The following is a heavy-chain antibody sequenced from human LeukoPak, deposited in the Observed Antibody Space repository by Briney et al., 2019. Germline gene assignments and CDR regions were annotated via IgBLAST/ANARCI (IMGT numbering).Heavy chain of an antibody. CDR1: GGSVSSGGYY. CDR2: IYYSGST. V-gene: IGHV4-61*08. J-gene: IGHJ6*02. Sequence: SETLSLTCTVSGGSVSSGGYYWSWIRQPPGKGLEWIVYIYYSGSTNYNPSLKSRVTISVDTSKNQFSLKLSSVTAADTAVYYCARDQGIKYCSSTSCILYGMDVWGQGTTVTVSS. D-gene: IGHD2-2*01. CDR3: ARDQGIKYCSSTSCILYGMDV.